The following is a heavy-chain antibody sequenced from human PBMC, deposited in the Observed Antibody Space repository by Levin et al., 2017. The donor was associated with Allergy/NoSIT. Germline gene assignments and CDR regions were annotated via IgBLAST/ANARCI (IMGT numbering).Heavy chain of an antibody. Sequence: LSLTCAASGFTFSSYPMHWVRQAPGKGPDWVAAISYDGKNGYYADSVKGRFTISRDNSKNTLYLQMNSLTVEDTAVYYCARDPGHKQLGHFDSWGQGTLVTVFS. CDR2: ISYDGKNG. V-gene: IGHV3-30*14. CDR1: GFTFSSYP. J-gene: IGHJ4*02. D-gene: IGHD1-1*01. CDR3: ARDPGHKQLGHFDS.